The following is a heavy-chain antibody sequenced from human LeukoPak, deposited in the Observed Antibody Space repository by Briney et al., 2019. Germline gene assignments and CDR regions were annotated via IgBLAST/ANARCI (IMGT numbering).Heavy chain of an antibody. CDR1: GFTFSTYS. Sequence: GGSLRLPCAASGFTFSTYSMSWVRQAPGKGLEWVANIKQDGSEKYYVDPVKGRFTISRDNAKNSLYLQMNSLRAEDTAVYYCARDLCSSTSCRYNWFDPWGQGTLVTVSS. CDR2: IKQDGSEK. J-gene: IGHJ5*02. V-gene: IGHV3-7*01. D-gene: IGHD2-2*01. CDR3: ARDLCSSTSCRYNWFDP.